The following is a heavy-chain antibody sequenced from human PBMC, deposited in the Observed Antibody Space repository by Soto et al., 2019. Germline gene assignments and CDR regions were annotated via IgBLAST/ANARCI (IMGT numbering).Heavy chain of an antibody. CDR2: IYYSGNT. CDR3: ARGAADYGDAFDI. V-gene: IGHV4-31*02. D-gene: IGHD4-17*01. Sequence: WTWIRQHPGNGLEWIGYIYYSGNTYYNPSLKRRVTISLDTSKNQFSLKLTSVTAADSAVYYCARGAADYGDAFDIWGQGTMVTVSS. J-gene: IGHJ3*02.